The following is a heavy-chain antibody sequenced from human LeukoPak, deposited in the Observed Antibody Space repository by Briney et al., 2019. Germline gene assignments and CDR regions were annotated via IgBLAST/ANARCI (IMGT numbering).Heavy chain of an antibody. J-gene: IGHJ3*02. Sequence: GGSLRLSCAASDFSFSRYAMHWVRQAPGKGLQWVAVIPHDGSSKYYADSVKGRFTISRDNSKNTLYLQMNRLTAEDTAVYHCARERNAFDIWGQGTMVIVSS. CDR1: DFSFSRYA. CDR3: ARERNAFDI. V-gene: IGHV3-30-3*01. CDR2: IPHDGSSK.